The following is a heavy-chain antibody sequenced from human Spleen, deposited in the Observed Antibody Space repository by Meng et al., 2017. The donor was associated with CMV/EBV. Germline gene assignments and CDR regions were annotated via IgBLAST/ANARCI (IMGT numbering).Heavy chain of an antibody. CDR3: ARPPTVTTEVDYFDY. CDR1: GFTFSSYA. J-gene: IGHJ4*02. V-gene: IGHV3-30-3*01. Sequence: QVRLLESGGGVVQPGRSLRLSCAASGFTFSSYAMHWVRQAPGKGLEWVAVISYDGSNKYYADSVKGRFTISRDNSKNTLYLQMNSLRAEDTAVYYCARPPTVTTEVDYFDYWGQGTLVTVSS. CDR2: ISYDGSNK. D-gene: IGHD4-17*01.